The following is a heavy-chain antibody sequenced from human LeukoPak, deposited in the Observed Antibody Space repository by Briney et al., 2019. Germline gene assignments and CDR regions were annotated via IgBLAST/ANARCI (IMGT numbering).Heavy chain of an antibody. CDR2: IYTSGCT. Sequence: SETLSLTCTVSGGSISSYYWSWIRQPAGKGLEWIGRIYTSGCTNYNPSLKSRVTMSVDTSKNQFSLKLSSVTAADTAVYYCARDGVAVAGQPYNWFDPWGQGTLVTVSS. J-gene: IGHJ5*02. CDR1: GGSISSYY. V-gene: IGHV4-4*07. CDR3: ARDGVAVAGQPYNWFDP. D-gene: IGHD6-19*01.